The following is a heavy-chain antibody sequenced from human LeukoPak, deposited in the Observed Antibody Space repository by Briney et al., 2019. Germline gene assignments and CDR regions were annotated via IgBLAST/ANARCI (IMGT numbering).Heavy chain of an antibody. J-gene: IGHJ4*02. D-gene: IGHD3-10*01. Sequence: PSETLSLTCTVSGGSISSYYWSWIRQPPGKGLEWIGYIYYSGSTNYNPSLKSRVTISVDTSKNQFSLKLSSVTAADTAVYYCARREVDGSGSYYNVNPYFDYWGQGTLVTVSS. V-gene: IGHV4-59*08. CDR3: ARREVDGSGSYYNVNPYFDY. CDR2: IYYSGST. CDR1: GGSISSYY.